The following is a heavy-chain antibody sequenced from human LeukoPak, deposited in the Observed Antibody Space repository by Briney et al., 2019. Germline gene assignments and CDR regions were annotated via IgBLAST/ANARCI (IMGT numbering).Heavy chain of an antibody. CDR1: GLTFSSYG. V-gene: IGHV3-30*02. CDR3: APISIRPTDIAMLNPGY. J-gene: IGHJ4*02. D-gene: IGHD5-18*01. CDR2: IRYDGSNK. Sequence: GGSLRLSCAASGLTFSSYGMQWLRQAPGKGLEWVAFIRYDGSNKYYADSVKGRFTISRDNSKNTLYLQMNSLRAEDTAVYYCAPISIRPTDIAMLNPGYWGQGTLVTVSS.